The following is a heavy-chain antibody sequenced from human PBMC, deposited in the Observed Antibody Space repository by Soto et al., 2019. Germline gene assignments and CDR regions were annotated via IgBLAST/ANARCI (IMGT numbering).Heavy chain of an antibody. CDR1: GGSISSSSYY. CDR3: ARKACSGGSCPPAAEYFQH. J-gene: IGHJ1*01. Sequence: QLQLQESGPGLVKPSETLSLTCTVSGGSISSSSYYWGWIRQPPGKGLEWIGSIYYSGSTYYNPSLKSRVTISVDTSKNPFSLKLSSVTDAATAVYYCARKACSGGSCPPAAEYFQHWGQGTLVTFSS. D-gene: IGHD2-15*01. CDR2: IYYSGST. V-gene: IGHV4-39*01.